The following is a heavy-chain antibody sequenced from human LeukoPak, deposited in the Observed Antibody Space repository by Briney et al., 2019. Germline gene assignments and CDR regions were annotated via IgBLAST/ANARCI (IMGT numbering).Heavy chain of an antibody. CDR3: ARDPSLLRFLEWPKTHWFDP. V-gene: IGHV1-46*01. CDR2: INPSGGST. Sequence: ASVKVSCKASGYTFTSYYMHWVRQAPGQGLEWMGIINPSGGSTSYAQKFQGRVTMTRDTSTSTVYMELSSLRSEDTAVYYCARDPSLLRFLEWPKTHWFDPWGQGTLVTVSS. D-gene: IGHD3-3*01. CDR1: GYTFTSYY. J-gene: IGHJ5*02.